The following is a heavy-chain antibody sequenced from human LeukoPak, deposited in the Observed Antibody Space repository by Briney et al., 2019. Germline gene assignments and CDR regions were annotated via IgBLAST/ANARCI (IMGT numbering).Heavy chain of an antibody. CDR2: ISYDGSNK. CDR1: GFTFSIYA. CDR3: ASHWAQQLVSDY. D-gene: IGHD6-13*01. V-gene: IGHV3-30*03. Sequence: GGSLRLSCAASGFTFSIYAMSWVRQAPGKGLEWVAVISYDGSNKYYGDSVKGRFTISRDNSKNTLYLQMNSLRAEDTAVYYCASHWAQQLVSDYWGQGTLVTVSS. J-gene: IGHJ4*02.